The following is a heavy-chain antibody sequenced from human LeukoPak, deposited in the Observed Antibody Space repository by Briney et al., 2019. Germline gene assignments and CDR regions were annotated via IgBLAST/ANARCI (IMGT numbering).Heavy chain of an antibody. V-gene: IGHV4-39*07. CDR2: TYYSGSA. D-gene: IGHD6-19*01. CDR3: ARARNGVAVGPHYYFDY. CDR1: GDSLSRNTFF. Sequence: KPSETLSLTCTVSGDSLSRNTFFWSWLRQPPGKGLEWIGSTYYSGSAYYNPSLKSRVSISVDTSNKRFSLILTSVTAADTALYYCARARNGVAVGPHYYFDYWGQGSLVTVSS. J-gene: IGHJ4*02.